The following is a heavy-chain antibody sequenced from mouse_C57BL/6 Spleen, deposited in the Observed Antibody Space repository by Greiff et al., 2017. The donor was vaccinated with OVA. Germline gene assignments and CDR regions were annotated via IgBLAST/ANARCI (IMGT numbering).Heavy chain of an antibody. CDR3: AGGDYYDGSPYYFEG. Sequence: QVQLQQPGAELVKPGASVKMSCKASGYTFTSYWITWVKQRPGQGLEWIGDIYPGSGSTNYNEKFKSKATLTVDTSSSTAYMQLSSLTSEDSAVYYCAGGDYYDGSPYYFEGWGKGTTLTVAS. CDR2: IYPGSGST. V-gene: IGHV1-55*01. CDR1: GYTFTSYW. D-gene: IGHD1-1*01. J-gene: IGHJ2*01.